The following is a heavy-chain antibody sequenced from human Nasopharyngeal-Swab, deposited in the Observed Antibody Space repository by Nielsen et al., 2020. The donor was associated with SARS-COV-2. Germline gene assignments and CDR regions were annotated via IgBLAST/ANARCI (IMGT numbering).Heavy chain of an antibody. CDR1: GFTFSSYE. Sequence: GGSLRLSCAASGFTFSSYEMNWVRQAPGKGLEWVSYISSSGSTIYYADSVKGRFTISRDNAKNSLYLQMNSLRAEDTAVYYCAREGYSSSWYGRNWFDPWGQGTLVTVSS. CDR3: AREGYSSSWYGRNWFDP. CDR2: ISSSGSTI. V-gene: IGHV3-48*03. D-gene: IGHD6-13*01. J-gene: IGHJ5*02.